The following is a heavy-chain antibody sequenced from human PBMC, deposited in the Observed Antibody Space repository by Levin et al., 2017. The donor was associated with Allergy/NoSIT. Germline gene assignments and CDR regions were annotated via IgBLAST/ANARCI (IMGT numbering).Heavy chain of an antibody. CDR3: ARTSPDTGRHFTYPSGMDV. J-gene: IGHJ6*02. Sequence: GGSLRLSCAGSGFTFESFALYWVRQAPGRGLECLTAISYDGSQKFYADSVQGRLTVSRDNSKNMLFLQMDRLSPEDTAVYFCARTSPDTGRHFTYPSGMDVWGQGATVTVSS. CDR2: ISYDGSQK. D-gene: IGHD1-26*01. CDR1: GFTFESFA. V-gene: IGHV3-30*04.